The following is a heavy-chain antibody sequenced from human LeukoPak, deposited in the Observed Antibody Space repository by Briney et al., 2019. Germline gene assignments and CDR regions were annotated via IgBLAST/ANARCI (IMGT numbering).Heavy chain of an antibody. Sequence: GGSLRLSCVASGFTFSSYWMHWVRQAPGKGLVWVSRISSDGSSTSYADSVKGRFTISRDNAKNTVYLKMNSLRAEDTAVYYCARARDVWGKGTTVTISS. CDR1: GFTFSSYW. V-gene: IGHV3-74*01. CDR3: ARARDV. CDR2: ISSDGSST. J-gene: IGHJ6*04.